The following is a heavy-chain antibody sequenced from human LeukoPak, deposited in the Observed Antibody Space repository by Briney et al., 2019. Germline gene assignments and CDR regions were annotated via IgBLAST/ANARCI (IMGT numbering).Heavy chain of an antibody. V-gene: IGHV3-11*01. CDR3: ARVQPHYYDSSGYPPDY. J-gene: IGHJ4*02. Sequence: KPAGSLRLSCAASGFTFSDYYMSWIRQAPGKGLEWVSYISSSGSTIYYADSVKGRFTISRDNAKNSLYLQMNSLRAEDTAVYYCARVQPHYYDSSGYPPDYWGQGTLVTVSS. CDR1: GFTFSDYY. D-gene: IGHD3-22*01. CDR2: ISSSGSTI.